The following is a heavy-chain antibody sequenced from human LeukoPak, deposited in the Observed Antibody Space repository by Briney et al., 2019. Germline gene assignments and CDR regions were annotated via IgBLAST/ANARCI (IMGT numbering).Heavy chain of an antibody. J-gene: IGHJ4*02. D-gene: IGHD6-19*01. CDR2: LYYSGST. CDR1: GGSISSYY. V-gene: IGHV4-59*12. CDR3: ARAVAGSGNDY. Sequence: SETLSLTCTVSGGSISSYYWSWIRQPPGKGLEWIGYLYYSGSTNYNPSLKSRVTISVDTSKNQFSLKLSSVTAADTAVYYCARAVAGSGNDYWGQGTLVTVSS.